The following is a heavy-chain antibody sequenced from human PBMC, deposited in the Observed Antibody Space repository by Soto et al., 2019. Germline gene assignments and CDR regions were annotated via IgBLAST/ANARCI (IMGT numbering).Heavy chain of an antibody. CDR2: ISAYNGNI. CDR1: GYTFTSYG. Sequence: ASVKVSCKASGYTFTSYGISWVRQAPGQGLEWMGWISAYNGNINYAQKLQGRVTMTTDTSTSTAYMELRSLRSDDTAVYYCARDWSGYDSGYGDYVFYFDYWGQGTLVTVSS. D-gene: IGHD4-17*01. V-gene: IGHV1-18*01. J-gene: IGHJ4*02. CDR3: ARDWSGYDSGYGDYVFYFDY.